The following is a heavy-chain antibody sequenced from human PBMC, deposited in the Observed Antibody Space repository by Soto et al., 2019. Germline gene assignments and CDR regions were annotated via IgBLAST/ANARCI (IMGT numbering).Heavy chain of an antibody. CDR1: GFTFSSYS. Sequence: GGSLRLSCAASGFTFSSYSMNWVRQAPGKGLEWVSYISSSSSTIYYADSVKGRFTISRDNAKNSLYLQMNSLRAEDTAVYYCARDPLAVAGIVDYWGQGTLVTVSS. V-gene: IGHV3-48*01. J-gene: IGHJ4*02. D-gene: IGHD6-19*01. CDR2: ISSSSSTI. CDR3: ARDPLAVAGIVDY.